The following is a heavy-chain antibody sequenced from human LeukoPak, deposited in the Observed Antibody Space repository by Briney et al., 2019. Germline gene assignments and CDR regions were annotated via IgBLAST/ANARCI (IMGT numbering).Heavy chain of an antibody. J-gene: IGHJ1*01. Sequence: GASLIFCRASADSTFSSCAISVLRQPREKGVELVSAISGSGGSTYYADSVKGRFTISRDNSKNTLYLQMNSLRAEDTAVYYCAKVPGIHVYFQHWGQGTLVTVSS. CDR2: ISGSGGST. CDR3: AKVPGIHVYFQH. V-gene: IGHV3-23*01. D-gene: IGHD6-13*01. CDR1: DSTFSSCA.